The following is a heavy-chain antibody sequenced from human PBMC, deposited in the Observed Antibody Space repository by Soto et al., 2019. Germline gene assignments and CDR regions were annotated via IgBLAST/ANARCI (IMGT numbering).Heavy chain of an antibody. D-gene: IGHD3-10*01. Sequence: SETLSLTCTVSGGSISSYYWSWIRQPPGKGLEWIGYIYYSGSTNYNPSLKSRVTISVDTSKNQFSLKLSSVTAADTAVYYCARGAVYYGSGSYYYYYYMDVWGKGTTVTVSS. J-gene: IGHJ6*03. CDR3: ARGAVYYGSGSYYYYYYMDV. CDR1: GGSISSYY. V-gene: IGHV4-59*12. CDR2: IYYSGST.